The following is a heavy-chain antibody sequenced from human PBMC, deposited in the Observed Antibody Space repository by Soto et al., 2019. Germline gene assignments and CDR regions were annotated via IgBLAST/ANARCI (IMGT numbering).Heavy chain of an antibody. J-gene: IGHJ4*02. CDR3: ARDMGGYDNGFDY. Sequence: QVQLVESGGGVVQPGRSLRLSCAASGFTFSSYGMHWVRQAPGKGLEWVAVIWYDGSNKDYADSVKGRFTISRDNSKNTLYLQMNSLRAEDTAVYYCARDMGGYDNGFDYWGQGTLVTVSS. V-gene: IGHV3-33*01. CDR1: GFTFSSYG. D-gene: IGHD5-12*01. CDR2: IWYDGSNK.